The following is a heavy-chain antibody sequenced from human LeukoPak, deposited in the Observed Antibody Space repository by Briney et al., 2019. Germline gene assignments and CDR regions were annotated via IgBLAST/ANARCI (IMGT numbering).Heavy chain of an antibody. Sequence: GGSLRLSCAASGFTFSNYWMTWVRQAPGKGLEWVANIKQDGSEKYYVDSVKGRFTISRDNAKNSLYLQTNSLRAEDTAVYYCARDNWNYVEADYWGQGTLVTVSS. J-gene: IGHJ4*02. CDR1: GFTFSNYW. CDR2: IKQDGSEK. D-gene: IGHD1-7*01. CDR3: ARDNWNYVEADY. V-gene: IGHV3-7*01.